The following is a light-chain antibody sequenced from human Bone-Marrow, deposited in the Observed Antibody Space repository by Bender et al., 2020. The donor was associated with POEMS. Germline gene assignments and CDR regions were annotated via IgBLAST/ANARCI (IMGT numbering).Light chain of an antibody. CDR2: EGT. CDR1: GSDIGTYDL. J-gene: IGLJ2*01. CDR3: SSHSDSGYL. V-gene: IGLV2-14*02. Sequence: QSALTQPASVSGSPGQSITISCTGTGSDIGTYDLFSWYQQHPGRSPKLLIYEGTKRPSGVSPRFSGSKSATTASLTISGLQAEDEGDYYCSSHSDSGYLFGGGTKLTVV.